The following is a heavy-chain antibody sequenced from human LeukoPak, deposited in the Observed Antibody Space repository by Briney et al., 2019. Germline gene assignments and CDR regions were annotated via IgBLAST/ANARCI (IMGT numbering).Heavy chain of an antibody. J-gene: IGHJ4*02. CDR3: AKGHSAHGTGFDY. V-gene: IGHV3-23*01. Sequence: GGSLRLSCAASGLTFTSFAMSWVRQVPGKGLEWVSAISGSGDTTYYADSVKGRFTISRDNLENTLYTQMNSLRVEDTAVYYCAKGHSAHGTGFDYWGQGTLVIVSS. D-gene: IGHD1-1*01. CDR1: GLTFTSFA. CDR2: ISGSGDTT.